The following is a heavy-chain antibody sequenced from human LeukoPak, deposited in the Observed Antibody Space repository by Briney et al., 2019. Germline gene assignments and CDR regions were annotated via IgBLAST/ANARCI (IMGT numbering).Heavy chain of an antibody. CDR1: GGSINSGSYY. CDR2: IYFSGNT. D-gene: IGHD3-10*01. CDR3: AREGLNMVRGVIPKEAWGWFDP. Sequence: PSETLSLTCTVSGGSINSGSYYWGWIRQPPGKGLEWIGSIYFSGNTYYNPSLESRVTISVDTSKNQFSLKLRSVTAADTAVYYCAREGLNMVRGVIPKEAWGWFDPWGQGTLVTVSS. V-gene: IGHV4-39*07. J-gene: IGHJ5*02.